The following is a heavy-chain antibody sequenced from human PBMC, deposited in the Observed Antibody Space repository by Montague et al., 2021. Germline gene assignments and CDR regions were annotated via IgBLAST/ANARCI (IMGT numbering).Heavy chain of an antibody. CDR2: INRNSRGI. CDR3: ARDRGQGSCGGDCYVGLDY. V-gene: IGHV3-9*01. J-gene: IGHJ4*03. D-gene: IGHD2-21*01. Sequence: SLRLSCAASGFTFGDYAMHWVRQAPGKGLEWVSSINRNSRGIGYTDSVKGRFTISRDNAKNSLYLQMNSLRAEDTAVYFCARDRGQGSCGGDCYVGLDYWGQGTPVTVSS. CDR1: GFTFGDYA.